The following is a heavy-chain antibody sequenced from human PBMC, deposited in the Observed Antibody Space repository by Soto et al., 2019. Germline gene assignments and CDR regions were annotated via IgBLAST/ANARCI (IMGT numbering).Heavy chain of an antibody. Sequence: PGESLKISCKGSGYSFTSYWIGWVRQMPGKGLEWMGIIYPGDSDTRYSPSFQGQVTISADKSISTAYLQWSSLKASDTAMYYCATQSGYSYDYQIYYYYGMDVWGQGTTVTVSS. CDR3: ATQSGYSYDYQIYYYYGMDV. D-gene: IGHD5-18*01. CDR2: IYPGDSDT. J-gene: IGHJ6*02. CDR1: GYSFTSYW. V-gene: IGHV5-51*01.